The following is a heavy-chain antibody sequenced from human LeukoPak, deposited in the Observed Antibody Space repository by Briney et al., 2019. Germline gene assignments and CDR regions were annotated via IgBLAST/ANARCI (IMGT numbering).Heavy chain of an antibody. V-gene: IGHV4-4*07. Sequence: SETLSLTCTVSGGSISSYYWSWIRQPAGKGLEWIGRIYTSGSTNYNPSLKSRVTMSVDTSKNQFSLKLSSVTAADTAVYYCARGRITIFGVAPCGMDVWGQGTTVTVSS. CDR2: IYTSGST. CDR1: GGSISSYY. CDR3: ARGRITIFGVAPCGMDV. J-gene: IGHJ6*02. D-gene: IGHD3-3*01.